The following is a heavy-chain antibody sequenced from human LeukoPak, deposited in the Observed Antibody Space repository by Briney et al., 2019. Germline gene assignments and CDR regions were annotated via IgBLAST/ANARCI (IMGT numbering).Heavy chain of an antibody. Sequence: ASVKVSCKASGYTFTGYYMHWVRQAPGQGLEWMGWINPNSGGTNYVQKFQGRVTLTRDTSISTAYMELSRLRSDDTAMYYCARGHCSTTSCPYYWYMDVWGRGTTVSVSS. J-gene: IGHJ6*03. V-gene: IGHV1-2*02. D-gene: IGHD2-2*01. CDR2: INPNSGGT. CDR1: GYTFTGYY. CDR3: ARGHCSTTSCPYYWYMDV.